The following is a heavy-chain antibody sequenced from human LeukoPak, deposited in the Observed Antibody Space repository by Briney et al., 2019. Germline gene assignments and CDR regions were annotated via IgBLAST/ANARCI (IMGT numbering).Heavy chain of an antibody. Sequence: SETLSLTCTVSGGSISSYYWSWIRQPAGKGREWIGRIYTSGSTNYNPSLKSRVTMSVDTSKNQFSLKLSSVTAADTAVYYCARGVPAANRRWFDPWGQGTLVTVSS. CDR3: ARGVPAANRRWFDP. D-gene: IGHD2-2*01. V-gene: IGHV4-4*07. CDR1: GGSISSYY. J-gene: IGHJ5*02. CDR2: IYTSGST.